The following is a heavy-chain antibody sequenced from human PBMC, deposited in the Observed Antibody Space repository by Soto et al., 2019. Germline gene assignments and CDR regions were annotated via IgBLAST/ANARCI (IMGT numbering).Heavy chain of an antibody. CDR1: GGSISSYY. D-gene: IGHD2-15*01. Sequence: SETLSLTCTVSGGSISSYYWSWIRQPPGKGLEWIGYIYYSGSTNYNPSLKSRVTISVDTSKNQFSLKLSSVTAADTAVYYCARLGPTVVVVAASTGSSHYHLDYWGQGTLVTVSS. CDR3: ARLGPTVVVVAASTGSSHYHLDY. V-gene: IGHV4-59*01. J-gene: IGHJ4*02. CDR2: IYYSGST.